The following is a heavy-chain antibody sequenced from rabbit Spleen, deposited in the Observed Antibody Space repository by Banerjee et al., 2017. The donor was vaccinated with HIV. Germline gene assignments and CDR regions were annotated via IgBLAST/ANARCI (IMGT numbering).Heavy chain of an antibody. CDR3: ARDLVAVIGWNFNL. V-gene: IGHV1S45*01. CDR1: GFTLSSYW. J-gene: IGHJ4*01. CDR2: VNGGGSGTT. D-gene: IGHD1-1*01. Sequence: QQQLEESGGGQVKPGGTLTLSCKASGFTLSSYWIWWVRQAPGKGLEWIACVNGGGSGTTHYATWAKGRFTVSKTSSTTVTLQVTSLTAADTATYFCARDLVAVIGWNFNLWGPGTLVTVS.